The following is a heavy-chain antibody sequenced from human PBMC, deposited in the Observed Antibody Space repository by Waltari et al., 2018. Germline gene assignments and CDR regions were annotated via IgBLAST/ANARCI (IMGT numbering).Heavy chain of an antibody. CDR2: IIPILGIA. V-gene: IGHV1-69*08. Sequence: QVQLVQSGAEVKKPGSSVKVSCKASGGTFSSYTISWVRKAPGQGLEWMGRIIPILGIANYAQKFQGRVTMTADKSTSTAYMELSSLRSEDTAVYYCARDQQQLVPLYYYYYGMDVWGQGTTVTVSS. CDR1: GGTFSSYT. D-gene: IGHD6-13*01. J-gene: IGHJ6*02. CDR3: ARDQQQLVPLYYYYYGMDV.